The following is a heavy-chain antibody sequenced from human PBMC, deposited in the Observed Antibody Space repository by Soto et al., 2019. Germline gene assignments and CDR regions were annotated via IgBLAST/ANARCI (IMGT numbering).Heavy chain of an antibody. V-gene: IGHV4-31*03. CDR2: IYYSGST. CDR3: ARESGYDNYYYYGMDV. J-gene: IGHJ6*02. Sequence: QVQLQESGPGLVKPSQTLSLTCTVSGGSISSGGYYWSWIRQHPGKGLEWIGYIYYSGSTYYNPSLKSRVTISVDTSKNQFSLQLSSVTAADTAVYYCARESGYDNYYYYGMDVWGQGTTVTVSS. D-gene: IGHD5-12*01. CDR1: GGSISSGGYY.